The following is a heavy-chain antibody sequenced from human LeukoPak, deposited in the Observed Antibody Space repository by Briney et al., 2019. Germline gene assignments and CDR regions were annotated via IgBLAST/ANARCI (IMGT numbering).Heavy chain of an antibody. CDR1: GFTLRSYV. D-gene: IGHD3-10*01. V-gene: IGHV3-23*01. CDR3: AKGRILWFGEQSDFDY. J-gene: IGHJ4*02. Sequence: GGSLRLSCVASGFTLRSYVMNWVRQTPGKGLEWVSSISGSGDSTFYADSVKGRFSISRDNSKNTLYLQVNGLRTEDTAVYYCAKGRILWFGEQSDFDYWGQGTLVTVSS. CDR2: ISGSGDST.